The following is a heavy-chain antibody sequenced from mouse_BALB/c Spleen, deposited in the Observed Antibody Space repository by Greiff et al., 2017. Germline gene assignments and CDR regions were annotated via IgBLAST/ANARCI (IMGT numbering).Heavy chain of an antibody. CDR3: ARSGSSGYVWFAY. CDR2: IYPGDGDT. J-gene: IGHJ3*01. V-gene: IGHV1-80*01. Sequence: QVQLKESGAELVRPGSSVKISCKASGYAFCSYWMNWVKQRPGQGLEWIGQIYPGDGDTNYNGKFKGKATLTADKSSSTAYMQLSSLTSEDSAVYFCARSGSSGYVWFAYWGQGTLVTVSA. CDR1: GYAFCSYW. D-gene: IGHD3-1*01.